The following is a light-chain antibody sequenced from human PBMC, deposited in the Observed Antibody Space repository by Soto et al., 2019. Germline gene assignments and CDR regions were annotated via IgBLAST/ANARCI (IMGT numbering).Light chain of an antibody. J-gene: IGLJ1*01. CDR1: SSDVGGYNY. Sequence: QSALTQPASLSGSPGQSITISCTGTSSDVGGYNYVSWYQQHPGKAPKLMIYDVSNRPSGVSNRFSGSKSGNTASLTISGLQAEDEADYYFSSYTSSSTWVFGTGTKLTVL. CDR3: SSYTSSSTWV. V-gene: IGLV2-14*01. CDR2: DVS.